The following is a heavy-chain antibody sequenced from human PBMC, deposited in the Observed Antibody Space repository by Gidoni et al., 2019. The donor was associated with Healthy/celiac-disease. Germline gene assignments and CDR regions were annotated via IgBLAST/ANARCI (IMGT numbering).Heavy chain of an antibody. J-gene: IGHJ4*02. V-gene: IGHV3-53*02. CDR1: GFTVSSNY. Sequence: EVQLVETGGGLIQPGGSLRLSCAASGFTVSSNYMSWVRQAPGKGLEWVSVIYSGGSTYYADSVKGRFTISRDNSKNTLYLQMNSLRAEDTAVYYCASSSGWHGRYFDYWGQGTLVTVSS. D-gene: IGHD6-19*01. CDR2: IYSGGST. CDR3: ASSSGWHGRYFDY.